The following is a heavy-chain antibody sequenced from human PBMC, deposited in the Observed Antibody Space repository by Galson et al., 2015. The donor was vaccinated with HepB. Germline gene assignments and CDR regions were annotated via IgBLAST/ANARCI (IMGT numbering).Heavy chain of an antibody. V-gene: IGHV1-58*02. CDR1: GLTFTSSA. CDR2: IVVGSGNT. Sequence: SVKVSCKASGLTFTSSAMQWVRQARGQRLEWIGWIVVGSGNTNYAQKFQERVTITRDMSTSTAYMELSSLRSEDTAVYYCAAARYDSSGYYYSFGMDVWGQGTTVTVSS. J-gene: IGHJ6*02. CDR3: AAARYDSSGYYYSFGMDV. D-gene: IGHD3-22*01.